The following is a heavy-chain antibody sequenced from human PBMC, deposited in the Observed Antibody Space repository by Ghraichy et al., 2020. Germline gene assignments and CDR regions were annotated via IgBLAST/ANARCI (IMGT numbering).Heavy chain of an antibody. Sequence: SISSSSSYIYYADSVKGRFTISRDNAKNSLYLQMNSLRAEDTAVYYCARAWGYDYVWGSYRYYGMDVWVQGTTVTVS. CDR2: ISSSSSYI. J-gene: IGHJ6*02. D-gene: IGHD3-16*02. CDR3: ARAWGYDYVWGSYRYYGMDV. V-gene: IGHV3-21*01.